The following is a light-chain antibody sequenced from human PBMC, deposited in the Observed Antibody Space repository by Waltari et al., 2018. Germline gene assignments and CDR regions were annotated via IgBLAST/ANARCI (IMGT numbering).Light chain of an antibody. CDR1: RSDVGSYNL. J-gene: IGLJ3*02. Sequence: QSALTQPASVSGSPGQSITISCTGPRSDVGSYNLVSWYQHHPGKAPKLMIYEGTQRPSGVSDRFSGSKSGDTASLTISGLQAEDEADYYCCSYVRDITWVFGGGTKLTVL. V-gene: IGLV2-23*01. CDR3: CSYVRDITWV. CDR2: EGT.